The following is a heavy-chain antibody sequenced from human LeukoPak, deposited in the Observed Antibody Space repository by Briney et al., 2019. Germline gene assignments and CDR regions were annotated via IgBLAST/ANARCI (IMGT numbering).Heavy chain of an antibody. J-gene: IGHJ4*02. CDR3: GSGSTWLP. D-gene: IGHD6-13*01. CDR2: IKQDGSEK. V-gene: IGHV3-7*01. CDR1: GFTFSNAW. Sequence: GGSLRLSCAASGFTFSNAWMSWVRQPPGKGLEWVANIKQDGSEKYYVDSVRGRFTISRDNAKNSLYLQMNSLRAGDTAVYYCGSGSTWLPRGQGTLVTVSS.